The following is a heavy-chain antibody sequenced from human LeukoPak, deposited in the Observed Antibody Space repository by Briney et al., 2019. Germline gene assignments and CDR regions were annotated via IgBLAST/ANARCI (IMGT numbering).Heavy chain of an antibody. CDR1: GFTFDDYA. Sequence: PGRSLRLSCAASGFTFDDYAMHWVRQAPGKGLEWVSGISWNSGSIGYADSVKGRFTISRDNAKNSLYLQMNSLRAEDTALYYCATIGYWGQGTLVTVPS. D-gene: IGHD5-24*01. CDR2: ISWNSGSI. J-gene: IGHJ4*02. V-gene: IGHV3-9*01. CDR3: ATIGY.